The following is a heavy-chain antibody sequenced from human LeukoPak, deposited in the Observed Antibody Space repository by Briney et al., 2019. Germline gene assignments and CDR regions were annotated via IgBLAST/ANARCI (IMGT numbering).Heavy chain of an antibody. CDR3: ARDSKWAEYSSSSGPGYYFDY. CDR1: GYTFTSYG. CDR2: MSAYNGNT. D-gene: IGHD6-6*01. V-gene: IGHV1-18*01. J-gene: IGHJ4*02. Sequence: ASVKVSCKASGYTFTSYGISWVRQAPGQGLEWMGWMSAYNGNTNYAQKLQGRVTMTTDTSTSTAYMELRSLRSDDTAVYYCARDSKWAEYSSSSGPGYYFDYWGQGTLVTVSS.